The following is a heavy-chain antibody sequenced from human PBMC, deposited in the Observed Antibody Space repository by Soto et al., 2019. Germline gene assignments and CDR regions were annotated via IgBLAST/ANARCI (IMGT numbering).Heavy chain of an antibody. CDR1: GFNFSIFG. CDR2: IWYDGSNE. Sequence: QVQLVESGGGVVQPGGSLRLSCAASGFNFSIFGMHWVRQAPGKGLEWVAFIWYDGSNEFYADSVEGRFTISRDNSKNTLYLQMNSLRAEDTAVYSCARDHASSSWLQAPQNWFDPWGQGTLVTVSS. CDR3: ARDHASSSWLQAPQNWFDP. D-gene: IGHD6-13*01. J-gene: IGHJ5*02. V-gene: IGHV3-33*01.